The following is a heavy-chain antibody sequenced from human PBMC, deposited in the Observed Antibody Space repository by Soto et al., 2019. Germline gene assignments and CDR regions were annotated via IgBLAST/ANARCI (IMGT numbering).Heavy chain of an antibody. CDR1: GYSFTSTY. D-gene: IGHD5-12*01. Sequence: QVQLVQSGAEVKKPGASVRISCRASGYSFTSTYVHWVRQAPGQGPEWMGIINPAGGTTYYAQKCHGGLTVTSDTTTDPVFIDLNDPTSEETDVYFCALKFVTYYYNWGQGTLLTVSS. J-gene: IGHJ1*01. CDR2: INPAGGTT. V-gene: IGHV1-46*01. CDR3: ALKFVTYYYN.